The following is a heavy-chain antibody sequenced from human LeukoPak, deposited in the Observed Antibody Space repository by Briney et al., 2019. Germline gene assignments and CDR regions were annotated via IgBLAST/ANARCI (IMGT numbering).Heavy chain of an antibody. V-gene: IGHV3-21*01. CDR2: ISSSSSYI. D-gene: IGHD6-19*01. J-gene: IGHJ4*02. CDR1: GFTFSSYS. Sequence: GGSLRLSCAASGFTFSSYSMNWVRQAPGKGLEWVSSISSSSSYINYADSVKGRFTISRDNAKNSLYLQMNSLRAEDTAVYYCARTGYSSGWGQGTLVTVSS. CDR3: ARTGYSSG.